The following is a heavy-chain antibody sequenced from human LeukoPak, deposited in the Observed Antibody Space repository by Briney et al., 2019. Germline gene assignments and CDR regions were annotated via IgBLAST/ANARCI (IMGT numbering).Heavy chain of an antibody. V-gene: IGHV4-34*01. CDR2: INHSGST. CDR1: GGSFSGYY. CDR3: ARVRCSGGSCPYYYYYYYMDV. Sequence: SETLSLTCAVYGGSFSGYYWSWIRQPPGKGLEWIGEINHSGSTNYNPSLKSRVTISIDTSKNQFSLKLRFVTAADTAVYYCARVRCSGGSCPYYYYYYYMDVWGKGTTVTVSS. D-gene: IGHD2-15*01. J-gene: IGHJ6*03.